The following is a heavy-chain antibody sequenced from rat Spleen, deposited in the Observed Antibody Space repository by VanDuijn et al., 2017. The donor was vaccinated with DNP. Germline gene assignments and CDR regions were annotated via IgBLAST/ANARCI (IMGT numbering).Heavy chain of an antibody. CDR2: ISSGGSS. CDR1: GFSLTKYG. Sequence: QVQLKESGPGLVQPSQTLSLTCTVSGFSLTKYGISWVRQTPGKGLDWVAAISSGGSSYFNSALTSRLSISRDTSKSQVFLKMNSLQTEDTATYYCARSYYGYKAYFDYWGQGVMVTVSS. CDR3: ARSYYGYKAYFDY. J-gene: IGHJ2*01. V-gene: IGHV2S12*01. D-gene: IGHD1-9*01.